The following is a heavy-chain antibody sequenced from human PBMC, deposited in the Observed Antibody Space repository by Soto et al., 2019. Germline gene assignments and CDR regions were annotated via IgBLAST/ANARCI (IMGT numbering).Heavy chain of an antibody. CDR2: TYYRSKWYS. CDR1: GDSVSSNSAA. CDR3: AKGSWDDVSGHYYMDV. Sequence: SQTLSLTCDISGDSVSSNSAAWNWIRQTPSRGLEWLGRTYYRSKWYSNYAISVKSRVTVNPDTFKNQFSLQLNSVTPEDTAVFYCAKGSWDDVSGHYYMDVWGKGTTVTVSS. J-gene: IGHJ6*03. V-gene: IGHV6-1*01. D-gene: IGHD1-1*01.